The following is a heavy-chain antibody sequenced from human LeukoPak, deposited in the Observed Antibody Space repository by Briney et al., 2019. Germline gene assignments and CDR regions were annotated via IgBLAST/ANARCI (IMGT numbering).Heavy chain of an antibody. J-gene: IGHJ6*02. Sequence: WGSLRLTCAASGFTFCSNSMAWDRNAQGQGLERVWSTSRNNSSKYYADSVQGRYSISRDNAKTSLYLPMNSLRAEDTAVYYCARGGPASTYCSSTSYYYYYYGMDVWGQGPTVTVSS. CDR3: ARGGPASTYCSSTSYYYYYYGMDV. CDR2: TSRNNSSK. CDR1: GFTFCSNS. V-gene: IGHV3-21*01. D-gene: IGHD2-2*01.